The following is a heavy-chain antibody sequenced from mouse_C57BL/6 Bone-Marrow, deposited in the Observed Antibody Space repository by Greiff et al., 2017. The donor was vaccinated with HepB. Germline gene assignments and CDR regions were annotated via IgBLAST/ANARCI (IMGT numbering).Heavy chain of an antibody. D-gene: IGHD1-1*01. CDR1: GYSITSGYD. V-gene: IGHV3-1*01. Sequence: EVKLQESGPGMVKPSQSLSLTCTVTGYSITSGYDWHWIRHFPGNKLEWMGYISYSGSTNYNPSLKSRISITHDTSKNHFFLKLNSVTTEDTATYYCARGRKNGSSYYFDYWGQGTTLTVSS. J-gene: IGHJ2*01. CDR3: ARGRKNGSSYYFDY. CDR2: ISYSGST.